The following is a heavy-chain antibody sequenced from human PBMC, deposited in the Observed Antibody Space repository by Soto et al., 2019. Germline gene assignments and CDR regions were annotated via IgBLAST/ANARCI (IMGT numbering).Heavy chain of an antibody. CDR1: GFTFSNAW. Sequence: GGSLRLSCAASGFTFSNAWMNWVRQAPGKGLEWVGRIKSKTDGGTTDYAAPVKGRFTISRDDSKNTLYLQMNSLKTEDTAVYYCFITIFGVVIWDAFDIWGQGTMVTVSS. D-gene: IGHD3-3*01. CDR3: FITIFGVVIWDAFDI. V-gene: IGHV3-15*07. CDR2: IKSKTDGGTT. J-gene: IGHJ3*02.